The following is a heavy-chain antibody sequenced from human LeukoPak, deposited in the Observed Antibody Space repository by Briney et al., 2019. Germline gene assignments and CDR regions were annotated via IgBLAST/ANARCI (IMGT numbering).Heavy chain of an antibody. D-gene: IGHD2/OR15-2a*01. CDR1: GCSISSYY. CDR3: AGHHPRNTVDF. CDR2: SSDIGSI. Sequence: SETLSLTCTVAGCSISSYYWSLIRQPPGKGLEWIAYSSDIGSINYNPSLKSRVTISLDTSKNQFSLKLSSVTAADTAVYYCAGHHPRNTVDFWGQGTLVTVSS. J-gene: IGHJ4*02. V-gene: IGHV4-59*08.